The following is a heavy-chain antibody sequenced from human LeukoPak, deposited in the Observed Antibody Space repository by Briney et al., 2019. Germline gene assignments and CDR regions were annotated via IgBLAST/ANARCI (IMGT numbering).Heavy chain of an antibody. D-gene: IGHD2-2*01. J-gene: IGHJ4*02. CDR2: IYYSGST. V-gene: IGHV4-31*03. CDR1: GGSISSGGYY. Sequence: NPSETLSLTCTVSGGSISSGGYYWSWIRQHPGKGLEWIGYIYYSGSTYYNPSLKSRVTISVDTSKNQFSLKLSSVTAADTAVYYCARGGGVVPAAYDYWGQGTLVTVPS. CDR3: ARGGGVVPAAYDY.